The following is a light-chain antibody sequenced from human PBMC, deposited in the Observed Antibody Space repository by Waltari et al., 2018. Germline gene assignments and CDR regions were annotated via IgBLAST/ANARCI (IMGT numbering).Light chain of an antibody. CDR3: QQYSSYSGT. CDR1: QTINNW. J-gene: IGKJ2*01. V-gene: IGKV1-5*03. CDR2: KAS. Sequence: DIQMTQSPSTLSASVGDRVTITCRASQTINNWLAWYQQKSGKAPKLLSPKASTFHSGVPSRFSGSGSGTEFTLTISSLQPDDFATYYCQQYSSYSGTFGQGTNVDIK.